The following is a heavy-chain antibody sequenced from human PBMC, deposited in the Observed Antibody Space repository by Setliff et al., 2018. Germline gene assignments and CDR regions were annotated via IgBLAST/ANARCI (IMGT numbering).Heavy chain of an antibody. V-gene: IGHV1-18*01. CDR2: ISAHTGNT. CDR3: SRLVRYCTRTACQRLSGGEF. D-gene: IGHD2-8*01. Sequence: ASVKVSCKTSGYTFNDYGIAWVRQAPGQGLEWMGWISAHTGNTYYTPKLHDRVTLTTDTSTSTAYMELRSLGSDDTAVYYCSRLVRYCTRTACQRLSGGEFWGQGTLVTVSS. CDR1: GYTFNDYG. J-gene: IGHJ4*02.